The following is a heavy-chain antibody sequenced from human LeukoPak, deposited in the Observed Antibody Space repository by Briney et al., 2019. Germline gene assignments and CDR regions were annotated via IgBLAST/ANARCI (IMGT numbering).Heavy chain of an antibody. CDR1: GFTFSSYA. CDR2: ISGSGSST. V-gene: IGHV3-23*01. Sequence: GGSLRLSCAASGFTFSSYAMSWVRQAPGKGLEWVSAISGSGSSTYYADSVKGRFTISRDNSKNTLYLQMNSLRAEDTAVYYCAKQMGYSSSWRAFDYWGQGTLVTVSS. J-gene: IGHJ4*02. CDR3: AKQMGYSSSWRAFDY. D-gene: IGHD6-13*01.